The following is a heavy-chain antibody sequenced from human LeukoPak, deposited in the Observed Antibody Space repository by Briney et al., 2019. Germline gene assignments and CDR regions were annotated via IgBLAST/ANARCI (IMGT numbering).Heavy chain of an antibody. J-gene: IGHJ4*02. D-gene: IGHD1-26*01. Sequence: ASVKLSCKASGYTFTNYGISWVRQAPGQGLEWMGWISGYNGNTKYAQKFQGRVTMTTDTSTTTAYIELRSLRSDDTAVYYCARSLNYYSGNYQLYDYWGQGTLVTVSS. CDR1: GYTFTNYG. CDR2: ISGYNGNT. CDR3: ARSLNYYSGNYQLYDY. V-gene: IGHV1-18*01.